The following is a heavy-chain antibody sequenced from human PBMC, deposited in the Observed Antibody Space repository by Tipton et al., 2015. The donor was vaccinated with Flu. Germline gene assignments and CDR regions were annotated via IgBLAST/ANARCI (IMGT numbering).Heavy chain of an antibody. Sequence: SLRLSCAASGFTFSSYGIHWVRQAPGKGLEWVTVISHDGTNTFYADSVKGRFTISRDNSNNTVFLQMSSLRPEDTAVYYCAKEHVGPPGYCITTSCYDGPGNSWGQGTLVTVSS. D-gene: IGHD2-2*01. CDR3: AKEHVGPPGYCITTSCYDGPGNS. J-gene: IGHJ4*02. V-gene: IGHV3-30*18. CDR1: GFTFSSYG. CDR2: ISHDGTNT.